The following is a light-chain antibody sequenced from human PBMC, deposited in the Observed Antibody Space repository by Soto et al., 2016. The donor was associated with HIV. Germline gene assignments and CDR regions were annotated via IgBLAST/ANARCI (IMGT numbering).Light chain of an antibody. Sequence: DIQLTQSPSFLSASIRDRVTITCRASQGVSNYLAWYQQKPGKAPKLLIYTASTLQSGVPSRFSGGGSGTEFTLTINSLQPEDFATYYCQQLNSYHTWTFGQGTKVEIK. V-gene: IGKV1-9*01. CDR3: QQLNSYHTWT. CDR1: QGVSNY. J-gene: IGKJ1*01. CDR2: TAS.